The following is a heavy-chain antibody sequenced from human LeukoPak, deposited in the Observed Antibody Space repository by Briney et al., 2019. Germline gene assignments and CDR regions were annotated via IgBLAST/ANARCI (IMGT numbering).Heavy chain of an antibody. V-gene: IGHV4-61*10. Sequence: SQTLSLTCTVSGGSISSGSYYWSWIRQPAGKGLEWIGYIYYGGSTNYNPSLKSRVTISVDTSKNQFSLRLSSVTAADTAVYYCARDGLGIWNAFDIWGQGTLVTVSS. CDR1: GGSISSGSYY. J-gene: IGHJ3*02. CDR3: ARDGLGIWNAFDI. D-gene: IGHD3-3*01. CDR2: IYYGGST.